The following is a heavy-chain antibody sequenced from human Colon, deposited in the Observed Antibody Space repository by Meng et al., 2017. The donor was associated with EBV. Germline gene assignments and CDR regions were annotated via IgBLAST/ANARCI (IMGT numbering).Heavy chain of an antibody. CDR1: CGSIRIRSYY. CDR2: IYYNGST. V-gene: IGHV4-39*01. D-gene: IGHD3-10*01. J-gene: IGHJ4*02. Sequence: SAPGLVKPPDTLSLTCTVACGSIRIRSYYGGWIRQPPGKGLEWIGSIYYNGSTYYNPSLKSRVTISVDTSKNQFSLMLTSVTATDTAVYYCARRRGGSGRDCWGQGTLVTVSS. CDR3: ARRRGGSGRDC.